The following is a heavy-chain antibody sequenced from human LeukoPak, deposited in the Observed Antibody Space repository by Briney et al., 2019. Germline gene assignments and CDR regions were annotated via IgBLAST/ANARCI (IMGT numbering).Heavy chain of an antibody. D-gene: IGHD1-26*01. CDR1: GFTFSSYG. CDR2: ISYDGSNK. CDR3: ARDLGSKKWELYAFDI. Sequence: GGSLRLSCAASGFTFSSYGMHWVRQAPGKGLEWVAVISYDGSNKYYADSVKGRFTISRDNSKNTLYLQMNSLRAEDTAVYYCARDLGSKKWELYAFDIWGQGTMVTVSS. V-gene: IGHV3-30*03. J-gene: IGHJ3*02.